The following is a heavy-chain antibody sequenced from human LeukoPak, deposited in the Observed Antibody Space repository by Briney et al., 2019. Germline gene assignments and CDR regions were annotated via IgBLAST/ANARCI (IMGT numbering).Heavy chain of an antibody. J-gene: IGHJ3*02. D-gene: IGHD3-22*01. CDR2: IYYSGST. CDR1: GGSISSGDYY. Sequence: SETLSLTCTVSGGSISSGDYYWSWIRQPPGKGLEWIGYIYYSGSTYYNPSLKSRVTISVDTSKNQFSLKLSSVTAADTAVYYCARAGRYYYDSSDYSGGFDIWGQGTMVTVSS. V-gene: IGHV4-30-4*01. CDR3: ARAGRYYYDSSDYSGGFDI.